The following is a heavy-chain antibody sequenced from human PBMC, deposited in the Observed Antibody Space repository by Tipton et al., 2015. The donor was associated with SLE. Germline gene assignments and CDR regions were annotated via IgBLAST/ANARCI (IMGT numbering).Heavy chain of an antibody. J-gene: IGHJ4*02. CDR2: INFSGDIT. CDR3: AKLYYRQVWFHFDS. V-gene: IGHV3-23*01. Sequence: SLRLSCAASAFTFSSYGMSWVRQAPGKGLEWVGGINFSGDITYYADSVKGRITISRDNSKNTLSLQMNSLRAEDTAVYYCAKLYYRQVWFHFDSWGQGTLVTVSS. CDR1: AFTFSSYG. D-gene: IGHD1-26*01.